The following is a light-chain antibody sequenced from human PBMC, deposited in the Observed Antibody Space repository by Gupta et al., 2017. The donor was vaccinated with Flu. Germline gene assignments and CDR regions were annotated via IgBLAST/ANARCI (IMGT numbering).Light chain of an antibody. J-gene: IGKJ2*01. Sequence: DIQMTQSPSTLSASVGDRVTITCRASQSISSWLAWYQQKPGKVPKLLIYKASSLESGVPSRLSGSGSGTEFTLSISRLQTDDFATYYCQQYNSYWYTFGQGTKLEIK. CDR1: QSISSW. CDR2: KAS. CDR3: QQYNSYWYT. V-gene: IGKV1-5*03.